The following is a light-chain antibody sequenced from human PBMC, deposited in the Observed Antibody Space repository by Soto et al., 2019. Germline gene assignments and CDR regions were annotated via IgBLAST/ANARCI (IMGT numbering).Light chain of an antibody. CDR3: CSYAGSYTLV. Sequence: QSALTQPRSVSGSPGQSVTISCTGTSSDVGGYNYVSWYQQYSGKAPKVMIYDVNKRPSGVPDRFSGSKSGNTASLTISGLQTEDEADYYCCSYAGSYTLVFGGGTKLTVL. CDR1: SSDVGGYNY. CDR2: DVN. J-gene: IGLJ2*01. V-gene: IGLV2-11*01.